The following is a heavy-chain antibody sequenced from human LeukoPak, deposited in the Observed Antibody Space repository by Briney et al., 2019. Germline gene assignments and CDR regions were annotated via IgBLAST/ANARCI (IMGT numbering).Heavy chain of an antibody. CDR2: ISGSGGST. V-gene: IGHV3-23*01. CDR3: AKSRRGGYYPPNFDY. CDR1: GFTFSRYA. J-gene: IGHJ4*02. D-gene: IGHD3-22*01. Sequence: GGSLRLSCAASGFTFSRYAMSWVRQAPGKGLEWVSAISGSGGSTYYADSVKGRFTISRDNSKNTLYLQMNSLRAEDTAVYYCAKSRRGGYYPPNFDYWGQGTLVTVSS.